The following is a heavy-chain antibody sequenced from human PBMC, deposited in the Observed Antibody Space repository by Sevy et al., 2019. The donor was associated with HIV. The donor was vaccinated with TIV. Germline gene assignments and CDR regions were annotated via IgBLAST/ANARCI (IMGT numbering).Heavy chain of an antibody. CDR1: GFTFSRYS. J-gene: IGHJ6*02. V-gene: IGHV3-21*01. D-gene: IGHD1-26*01. CDR3: ARSGGSYDYGMDV. CDR2: ISSSSTYI. Sequence: GGSLRLSCAASGFTFSRYSMNWVRQAPGKGLEWVSSISSSSTYIYYADSVKGRFTISRDNAKNSLYLQMNSLRAEDTAVYYCARSGGSYDYGMDVWGQGTTVTVSS.